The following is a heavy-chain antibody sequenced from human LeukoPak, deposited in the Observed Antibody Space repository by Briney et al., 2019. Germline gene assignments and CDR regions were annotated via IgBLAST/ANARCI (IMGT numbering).Heavy chain of an antibody. Sequence: ASVKVSCKASGYTFTSYYMHWVRQAPGEGLEWMGWISAYNGNTNYAQKLQGRVTMTTDTSTSTAYMELRSLRSDDTAVYYCARDGGVTPAWFDPWGQGTLVTVSS. CDR2: ISAYNGNT. D-gene: IGHD3-16*01. V-gene: IGHV1-18*04. J-gene: IGHJ5*02. CDR3: ARDGGVTPAWFDP. CDR1: GYTFTSYY.